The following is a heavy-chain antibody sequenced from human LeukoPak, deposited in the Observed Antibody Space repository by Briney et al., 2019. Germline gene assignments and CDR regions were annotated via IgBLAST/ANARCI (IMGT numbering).Heavy chain of an antibody. CDR2: ISGSGGST. V-gene: IGHV3-23*01. D-gene: IGHD2-21*01. J-gene: IGHJ4*02. Sequence: PGGSLRLSCAASGFTFSSYGMSWVRQAPGKGLEWVSAISGSGGSTYYADSVKGRFTISRDNSKNTLYLHMKSLRAEDTAVYYRAKGSGWLLPQYFDFWGQGTLVIVSS. CDR3: AKGSGWLLPQYFDF. CDR1: GFTFSSYG.